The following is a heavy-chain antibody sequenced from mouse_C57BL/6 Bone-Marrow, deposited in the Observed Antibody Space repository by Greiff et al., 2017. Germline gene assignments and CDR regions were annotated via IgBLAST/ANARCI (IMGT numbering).Heavy chain of an antibody. D-gene: IGHD2-1*01. Sequence: VKLVESGAELARPGASVKLSCKASGYTFTSYGISWVKQRTGQGLEWIGEIYPRSGNTYYNEKFKGKATLTADKSSSTAYMELRSLTSEDSAVYFCAREEVYYPFAYWGQGTLVTVSA. CDR3: AREEVYYPFAY. J-gene: IGHJ3*01. V-gene: IGHV1-81*01. CDR2: IYPRSGNT. CDR1: GYTFTSYG.